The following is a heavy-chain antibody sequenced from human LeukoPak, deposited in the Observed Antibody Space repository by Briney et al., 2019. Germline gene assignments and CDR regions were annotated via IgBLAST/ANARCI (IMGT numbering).Heavy chain of an antibody. CDR1: GYSFTSYW. CDR2: IYPGDSDT. V-gene: IGHV5-51*01. J-gene: IGHJ4*02. CDR3: ARLKAVLSGSSSGWSDY. Sequence: GESLKISCKGSGYSFTSYWIGWVRQMPGKGLEWMGIIYPGDSDTRYSPSFQGQVTISADKSISTAYLQWSSLKASDTAMYYCARLKAVLSGSSSGWSDYWGQGTLVTVSS. D-gene: IGHD6-19*01.